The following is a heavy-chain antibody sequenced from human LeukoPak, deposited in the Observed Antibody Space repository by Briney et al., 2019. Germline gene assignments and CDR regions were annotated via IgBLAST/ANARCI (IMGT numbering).Heavy chain of an antibody. D-gene: IGHD1-26*01. V-gene: IGHV3-73*01. Sequence: GGSLRLSCAASGFTFSGSAMHWVRQASGKGLEWVGRIRSKANSYATAYAASVKGRLTISRDDSKNTAYLQMNSLKTEDTAVYYCTRLSGSYYSVGAFDIWGQGTMVTVSS. J-gene: IGHJ3*02. CDR2: IRSKANSYAT. CDR1: GFTFSGSA. CDR3: TRLSGSYYSVGAFDI.